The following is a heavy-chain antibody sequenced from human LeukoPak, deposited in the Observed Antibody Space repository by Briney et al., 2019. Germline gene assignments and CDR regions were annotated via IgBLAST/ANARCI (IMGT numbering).Heavy chain of an antibody. Sequence: SETLSLTCTVSGGSISSSSHYWGWIRQPPGKGLEWIGSIYYSGSTYYNPSLKSRITISVDTSKNQFSLKVSSVTAADTAVYYCAAAAGTRMLYNYWGQGTLVTVSS. J-gene: IGHJ4*02. CDR2: IYYSGST. D-gene: IGHD6-13*01. CDR3: AAAAGTRMLYNY. V-gene: IGHV4-39*01. CDR1: GGSISSSSHY.